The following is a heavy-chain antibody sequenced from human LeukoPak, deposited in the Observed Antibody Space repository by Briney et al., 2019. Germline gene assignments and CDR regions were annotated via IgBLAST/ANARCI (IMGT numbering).Heavy chain of an antibody. V-gene: IGHV4-59*01. CDR3: ARTDYGGNLDY. D-gene: IGHD4-23*01. CDR1: GGSISSYY. CDR2: IYYSGST. J-gene: IGHJ4*02. Sequence: SETLFLTCTVSGGSISSYYWSWIRQPPGKGLEWIGYIYYSGSTNYNPSLKSRVTISVDTSKNQFSLKLSSVTAADTAVYYCARTDYGGNLDYWGQGTLVTVCS.